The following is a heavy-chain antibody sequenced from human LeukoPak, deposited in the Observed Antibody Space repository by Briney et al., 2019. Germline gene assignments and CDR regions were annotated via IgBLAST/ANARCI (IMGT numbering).Heavy chain of an antibody. D-gene: IGHD4-17*01. Sequence: PSETLSLTCTVSGGSISSYYWSWIQQPPGKALEWIGSIYHSGSTYYNPSLKSRVTISVDTSKNQFSLKLSSVTAADTAVYYCAREAVPLRFLDYWGQGTLVTVSS. V-gene: IGHV4-38-2*02. CDR2: IYHSGST. CDR1: GGSISSYY. CDR3: AREAVPLRFLDY. J-gene: IGHJ4*02.